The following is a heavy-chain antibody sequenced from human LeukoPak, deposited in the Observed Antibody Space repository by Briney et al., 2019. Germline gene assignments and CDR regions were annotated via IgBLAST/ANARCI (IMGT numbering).Heavy chain of an antibody. D-gene: IGHD3-22*01. Sequence: GGSLRLSCAASGFTFSSYGMHWVRQAPGKGLKWVAVISYDGSNKYYADSVKGRFTISRDNSKNTLYLQMNSLRAEDTAVYYCAKDFVYYYDSSGYYRNYYFDYWGQGTLVTVSS. CDR2: ISYDGSNK. CDR3: AKDFVYYYDSSGYYRNYYFDY. CDR1: GFTFSSYG. V-gene: IGHV3-30*18. J-gene: IGHJ4*02.